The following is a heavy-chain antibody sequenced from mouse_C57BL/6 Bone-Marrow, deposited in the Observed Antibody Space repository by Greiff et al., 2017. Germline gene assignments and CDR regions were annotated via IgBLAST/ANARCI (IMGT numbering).Heavy chain of an antibody. CDR1: GYTFTSYW. J-gene: IGHJ4*01. D-gene: IGHD4-1*01. V-gene: IGHV1-69*01. Sequence: QVQLQQPGAELVMPGASVKLSCKASGYTFTSYWMHWVKQRPGQGLEWIGEIDPSDSYTNYNQNFKGKSTLTVDKSSSTAYMQLSSLTSEDSAVDYCASEDWDDYAIDYWGQGTSVTVSS. CDR3: ASEDWDDYAIDY. CDR2: IDPSDSYT.